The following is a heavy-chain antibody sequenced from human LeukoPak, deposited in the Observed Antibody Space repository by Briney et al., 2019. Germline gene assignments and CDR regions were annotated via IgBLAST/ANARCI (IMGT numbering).Heavy chain of an antibody. D-gene: IGHD3-16*01. CDR3: ARLQGITPQPMTEGFDI. CDR2: ISPDGSST. Sequence: PGRSLRLSCAASGFSFSSSRMLWVRQTPGKGLVWLSRISPDGSSTSYADSVKGRFTVSRDIARNTLSLQMNSLRAEDSAVYYCARLQGITPQPMTEGFDIWGQGTMVTVSS. CDR1: GFSFSSSR. J-gene: IGHJ3*02. V-gene: IGHV3-74*01.